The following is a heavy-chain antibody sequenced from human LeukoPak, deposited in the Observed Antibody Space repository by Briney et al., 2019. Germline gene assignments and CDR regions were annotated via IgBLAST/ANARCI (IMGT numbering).Heavy chain of an antibody. CDR2: INWNGDGT. CDR1: GFTLDDHG. D-gene: IGHD1-26*01. V-gene: IGHV3-20*04. J-gene: IGHJ6*03. CDR3: ARLGGPDYYFYYYMDV. Sequence: GGSLRLSCAASGFTLDDHGMSWVRQAPGKGLEWVSGINWNGDGTGYADSVKGRFAISRDNAKNSLYLQMNSLRAEDTALYYCARLGGPDYYFYYYMDVWGKGTTVTFSS.